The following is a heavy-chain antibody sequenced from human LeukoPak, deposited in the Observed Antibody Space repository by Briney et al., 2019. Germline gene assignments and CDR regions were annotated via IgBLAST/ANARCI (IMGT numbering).Heavy chain of an antibody. CDR1: GFTFSSYA. Sequence: GGSLRLSCAASGFTFSSYAMSWVRQAPGKGLEWVSGISGSGGNTYYADSVRGRFTISRDNSKNTLYLQMNSLRGEDTAVYYCAKQAHDTGWSYFDYWGQGTLVTVSS. CDR2: ISGSGGNT. J-gene: IGHJ4*02. V-gene: IGHV3-23*01. D-gene: IGHD6-19*01. CDR3: AKQAHDTGWSYFDY.